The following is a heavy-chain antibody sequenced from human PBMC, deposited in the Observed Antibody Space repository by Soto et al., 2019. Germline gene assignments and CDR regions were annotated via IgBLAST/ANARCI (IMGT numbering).Heavy chain of an antibody. D-gene: IGHD3-3*01. J-gene: IGHJ4*02. CDR1: GFTFSSYA. V-gene: IGHV3-23*01. CDR3: AKVPPSSYGFWSGYSPRLGPFDY. Sequence: GGSLRLSCAASGFTFSSYAMSWVRQAPGKGLEWVSAISGSGGSTYYADSVKGRFTISRDNSKNTLYLQMNSLRAEDTAVYYCAKVPPSSYGFWSGYSPRLGPFDYWGQGTLVTVSS. CDR2: ISGSGGST.